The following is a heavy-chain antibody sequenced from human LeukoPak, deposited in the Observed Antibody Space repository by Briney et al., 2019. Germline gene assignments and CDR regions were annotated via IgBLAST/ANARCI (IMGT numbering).Heavy chain of an antibody. CDR1: GYTFTSYG. V-gene: IGHV1-18*01. CDR2: ISAYNGNT. CDR3: TRHIPYGSGPNPDWYFDL. Sequence: GASVKVSCKASGYTFTSYGISWVRQAPGQGLEWMGWISAYNGNTNYAQRLQGRVTMTTDTSTSTAYMELRSLRSDDTAVYYCTRHIPYGSGPNPDWYFDLWGRGTLVTVSS. D-gene: IGHD3-10*01. J-gene: IGHJ2*01.